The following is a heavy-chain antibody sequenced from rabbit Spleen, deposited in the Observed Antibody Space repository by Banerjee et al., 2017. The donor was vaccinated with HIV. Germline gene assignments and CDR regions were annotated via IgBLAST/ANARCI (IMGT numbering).Heavy chain of an antibody. D-gene: IGHD1-1*01. J-gene: IGHJ6*01. CDR1: GFSLSTNA. CDR2: MYGGSSGST. Sequence: QSSEESGGDLVKPGASLTLTCTASGFSLSTNAMYWVRQAPGKGLEWIACMYGGSSGSTYYASWAKGRFTISKTSSTTVTLKMTSLTAADTATYFCARDTSSSFSSYGMDLWGPGTLVTVS. CDR3: ARDTSSSFSSYGMDL. V-gene: IGHV1S40*01.